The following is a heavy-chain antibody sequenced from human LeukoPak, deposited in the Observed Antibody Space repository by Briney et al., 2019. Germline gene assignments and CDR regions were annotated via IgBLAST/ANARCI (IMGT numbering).Heavy chain of an antibody. CDR2: ISGSGGST. CDR3: AKDRAGYCSSTSCYDYFDY. Sequence: PGGSLRLSCAASGCTFSSYAMSWVRQAPGKGLEWVSAISGSGGSTYYAASVKGRFTISRDNSKNTLYLQMNSLRAEDTAVYYCAKDRAGYCSSTSCYDYFDYWGQGTLVTVSS. V-gene: IGHV3-23*01. CDR1: GCTFSSYA. D-gene: IGHD2-2*01. J-gene: IGHJ4*02.